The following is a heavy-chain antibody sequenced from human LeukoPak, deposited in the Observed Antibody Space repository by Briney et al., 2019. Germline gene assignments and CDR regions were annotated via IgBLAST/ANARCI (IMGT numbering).Heavy chain of an antibody. CDR2: IKQDGSEK. CDR3: ARAAHNVMLWFGEHFDY. D-gene: IGHD3-10*01. CDR1: GFTFSSYW. J-gene: IGHJ4*02. V-gene: IGHV3-7*02. Sequence: GGSLRLSCAASGFTFSSYWMSWVRQAPGKGLEWVANIKQDGSEKYYVDSVKGRFTISRDNAKNSLYLQMNSLRAEDTAVYYCARAAHNVMLWFGEHFDYWGQGTLVTVSS.